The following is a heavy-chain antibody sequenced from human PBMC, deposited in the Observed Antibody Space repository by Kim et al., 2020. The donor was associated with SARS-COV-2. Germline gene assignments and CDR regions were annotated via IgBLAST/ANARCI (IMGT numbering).Heavy chain of an antibody. D-gene: IGHD3-10*01. CDR3: ARDVKLWTPPDGFDP. Sequence: ASVKVSCKASGYTFTSYGISWVRQAPGQGLEWMGWISAYNGNTNYAQKLQGRDTMTTDTSTSTAYMELRSLRSDDTAVYYCARDVKLWTPPDGFDPWGQGTLVTVSS. CDR1: GYTFTSYG. CDR2: ISAYNGNT. V-gene: IGHV1-18*01. J-gene: IGHJ5*02.